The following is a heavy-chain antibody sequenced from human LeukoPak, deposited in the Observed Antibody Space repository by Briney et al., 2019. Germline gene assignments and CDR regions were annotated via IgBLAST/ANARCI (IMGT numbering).Heavy chain of an antibody. J-gene: IGHJ3*02. Sequence: TPSETLSLTCTVSGVSISSYYWSWIRQPPGKGLEWIGYIYYSGSTNYNPSLKSRVTISVDTSKNQFSLKLSSVTAADTAVYYCARDGDYGDLQFDIWGQGTMVTVSS. V-gene: IGHV4-59*01. CDR2: IYYSGST. CDR1: GVSISSYY. D-gene: IGHD4-17*01. CDR3: ARDGDYGDLQFDI.